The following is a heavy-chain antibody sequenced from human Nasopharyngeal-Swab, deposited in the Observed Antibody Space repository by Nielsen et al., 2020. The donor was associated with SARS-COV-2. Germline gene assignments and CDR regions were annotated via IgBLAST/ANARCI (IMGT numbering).Heavy chain of an antibody. D-gene: IGHD3-16*02. Sequence: GGSLRLSCAASGFTFSNHWMSWVRQAPGKGLEWVANINQDGSEKYYVDSVKGRFSISRDRAKNSLYLQMNSLRADDTAVYFCAKSGPYSYRYYYDYMDVWGKGTTVTVSS. J-gene: IGHJ6*03. CDR1: GFTFSNHW. V-gene: IGHV3-7*03. CDR3: AKSGPYSYRYYYDYMDV. CDR2: INQDGSEK.